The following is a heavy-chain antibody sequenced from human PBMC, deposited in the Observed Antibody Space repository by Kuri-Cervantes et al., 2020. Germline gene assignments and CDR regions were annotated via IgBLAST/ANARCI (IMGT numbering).Heavy chain of an antibody. Sequence: GEFLKISCAASGFTFSSYGMHWVRQAPGKGLEWVAVISYDGSNKYYADSVKGRFTISRDNSKNTLYLQMNSLRAEDTAVYYCAREGPPLYSDAFDIWGQGTMVTVSS. J-gene: IGHJ3*02. CDR2: ISYDGSNK. CDR3: AREGPPLYSDAFDI. CDR1: GFTFSSYG. V-gene: IGHV3-30*03. D-gene: IGHD2-8*01.